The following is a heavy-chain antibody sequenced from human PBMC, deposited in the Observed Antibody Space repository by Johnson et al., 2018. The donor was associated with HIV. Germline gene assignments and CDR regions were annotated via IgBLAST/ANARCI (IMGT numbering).Heavy chain of an antibody. Sequence: QVQLVESGGGVVQPGRSLRLSCAASGFSFSSYAMHWVRQAPGKGLEWVALISYAEINKYIADSVKGRLTISRDNSKNTLYLQLMSVRAEDTAVYYCAREDGYSKVRAFDIWGQGTMVTVSS. CDR3: AREDGYSKVRAFDI. V-gene: IGHV3-30*04. J-gene: IGHJ3*02. D-gene: IGHD5-24*01. CDR1: GFSFSSYA. CDR2: ISYAEINK.